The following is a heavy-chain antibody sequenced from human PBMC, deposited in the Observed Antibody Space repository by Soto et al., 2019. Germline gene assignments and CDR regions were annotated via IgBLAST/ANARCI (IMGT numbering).Heavy chain of an antibody. CDR3: ARGDIVAAFDY. V-gene: IGHV4-59*01. J-gene: IGHJ4*02. Sequence: SETLSLTCTVSGGSISSYYWSWIRQPPGKGLEWIGYIYYSGSTNYNPSLKSRVTISVDTSKNQFSLKLSSVTAADTAVYYCARGDIVAAFDYWGQGTLVTVSS. CDR2: IYYSGST. CDR1: GGSISSYY. D-gene: IGHD5-12*01.